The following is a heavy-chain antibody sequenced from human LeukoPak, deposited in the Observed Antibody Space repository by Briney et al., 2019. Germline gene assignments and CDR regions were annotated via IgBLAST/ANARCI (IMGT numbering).Heavy chain of an antibody. Sequence: GGSLRLSCAASGFTVSSNYMSWVRQAPGKGLEWVSVIYSGGSTYYADSVKGRFTISRDNSKNTLYLQMNSLRAEDTAVYYCARGSPRGSYFWEGGFYYFDYWGQGTLVTVSA. J-gene: IGHJ4*02. CDR1: GFTVSSNY. V-gene: IGHV3-53*01. CDR2: IYSGGST. D-gene: IGHD1-26*01. CDR3: ARGSPRGSYFWEGGFYYFDY.